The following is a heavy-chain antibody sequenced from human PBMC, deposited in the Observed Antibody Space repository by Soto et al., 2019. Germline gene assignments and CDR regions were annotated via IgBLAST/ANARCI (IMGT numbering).Heavy chain of an antibody. V-gene: IGHV1-3*01. CDR3: ASGVPTVTLPGYYYYGMDV. CDR2: INAGNGNT. Sequence: ASVKVSCKASGYTFTSYAMHWVRQAPGQRLEWMGWINAGNGNTKYSQKFQGGVTITRDTSASTAYMELSSLRSEDTAVYYCASGVPTVTLPGYYYYGMDVWGQGTTVTVSS. D-gene: IGHD4-17*01. J-gene: IGHJ6*02. CDR1: GYTFTSYA.